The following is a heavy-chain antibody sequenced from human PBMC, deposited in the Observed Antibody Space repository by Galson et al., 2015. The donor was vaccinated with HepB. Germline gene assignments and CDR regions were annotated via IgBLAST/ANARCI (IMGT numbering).Heavy chain of an antibody. CDR2: ISAYNGNT. CDR3: ARVGGFWSGYYIWWFDP. CDR1: GYTFTSYG. Sequence: SVKVSCKASGYTFTSYGISWVRQAPGQGLEWMGRISAYNGNTNYAQKLQGRVTMTTDTSTSTAYMELRSLRSDDTAVYYCARVGGFWSGYYIWWFDPWGQGTLVTVSS. V-gene: IGHV1-18*01. J-gene: IGHJ5*02. D-gene: IGHD3-3*01.